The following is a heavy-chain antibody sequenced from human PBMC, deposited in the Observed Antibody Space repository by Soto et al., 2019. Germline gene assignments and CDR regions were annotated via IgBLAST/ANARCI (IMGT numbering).Heavy chain of an antibody. D-gene: IGHD5-18*01. Sequence: AETLSLTCVVYGGSFSGIYCIFSRHPPFKWREWIGEINHSGSTNYSPSLESRVTISLDTSNNQFSLKLSSVTAADTAVYYCARGPGYSYGYSVYYYYYGMDVWGQGTTVTVSS. CDR1: GGSFSGIY. V-gene: IGHV4-34*01. CDR2: INHSGST. CDR3: ARGPGYSYGYSVYYYYYGMDV. J-gene: IGHJ6*02.